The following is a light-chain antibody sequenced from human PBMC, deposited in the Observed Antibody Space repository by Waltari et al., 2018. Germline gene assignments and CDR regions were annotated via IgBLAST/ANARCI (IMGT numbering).Light chain of an antibody. CDR1: SRDIGSYNL. J-gene: IGLJ6*01. V-gene: IGLV2-23*01. Sequence: QSALTQPASMSGSPGQSITIPCTGSSRDIGSYNLVSWFQQHPGKAPKLIIYDSTNRPSGVSDRLSASKSVSTASLTISGLQGEDEADYYCCAYAGSDTFIFGGGTQVTV. CDR3: CAYAGSDTFI. CDR2: DST.